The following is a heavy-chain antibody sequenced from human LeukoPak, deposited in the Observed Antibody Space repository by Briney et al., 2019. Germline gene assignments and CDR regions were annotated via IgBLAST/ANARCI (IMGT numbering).Heavy chain of an antibody. Sequence: ASVKVSCKASGYTFTSYYMHWVRQAPGQGLEWMGIINPSGGSTTYPQKFQGRVTMTRDTSTSTVYMDLSSLRSEDTAMYYCARGTPVSACDYWGQGTLVTVSS. CDR3: ARGTPVSACDY. D-gene: IGHD4-17*01. CDR1: GYTFTSYY. J-gene: IGHJ4*02. CDR2: INPSGGST. V-gene: IGHV1-46*01.